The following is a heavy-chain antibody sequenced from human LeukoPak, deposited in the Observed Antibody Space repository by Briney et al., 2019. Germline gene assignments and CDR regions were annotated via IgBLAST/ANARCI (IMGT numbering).Heavy chain of an antibody. V-gene: IGHV3-23*01. J-gene: IGHJ5*02. D-gene: IGHD4-4*01. CDR3: SRGRYSNYVPGWLDP. CDR2: ISGSGGST. Sequence: RGSLRLSSAASGVTFSSYAMSWVRHAPRKGLEWVSAISGSGGSTYYADSVKGRFTISTDSSKKTLYLQMNSIRAPDTPVYYTSRGRYSNYVPGWLDPGGQGTLVSVSS. CDR1: GVTFSSYA.